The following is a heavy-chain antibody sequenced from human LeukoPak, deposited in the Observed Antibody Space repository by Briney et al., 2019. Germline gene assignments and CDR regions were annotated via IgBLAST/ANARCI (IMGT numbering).Heavy chain of an antibody. CDR2: INHSGST. CDR1: GGSFSGYY. Sequence: SETLSLTCAVYGGSFSGYYWSWIRQPPGKGLEWIGEINHSGSTNYNPSLKSRVTISVDTSKNQLSLKLSSVTAADTAVYYCARGLRDIVVGPAAIPGYYSYYMDVWGQGTTVTVSS. V-gene: IGHV4-34*01. J-gene: IGHJ6*03. D-gene: IGHD2-2*02. CDR3: ARGLRDIVVGPAAIPGYYSYYMDV.